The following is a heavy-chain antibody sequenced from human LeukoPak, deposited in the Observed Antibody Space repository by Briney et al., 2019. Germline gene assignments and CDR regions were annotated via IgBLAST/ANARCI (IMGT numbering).Heavy chain of an antibody. Sequence: PGRSLRLSCAASGFTFSSYGMHWVRQALGKGLEWVAVIWYDGSNKYYADSVKGRFTISRDNSKNTLYLQMNSLRAEDTAVYYCARDHQEQLVLNYYYYGMDVWGQGTTVTVSS. V-gene: IGHV3-33*01. CDR3: ARDHQEQLVLNYYYYGMDV. CDR2: IWYDGSNK. J-gene: IGHJ6*02. D-gene: IGHD6-13*01. CDR1: GFTFSSYG.